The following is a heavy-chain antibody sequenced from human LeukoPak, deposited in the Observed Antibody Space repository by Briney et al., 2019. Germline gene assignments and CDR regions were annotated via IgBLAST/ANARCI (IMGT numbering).Heavy chain of an antibody. D-gene: IGHD3-22*01. CDR3: AKALSGGGYYDNSGYRDY. CDR2: ISASGDTT. Sequence: GGSLRLSCAASGFTFRSYAMSWVRQAPGKGLEWVSSISASGDTTYYADSVKGRFTISRDNSKNTLYLQMNSLRAEDTAVYYCAKALSGGGYYDNSGYRDYWGQGTLVTVSS. J-gene: IGHJ4*02. V-gene: IGHV3-23*01. CDR1: GFTFRSYA.